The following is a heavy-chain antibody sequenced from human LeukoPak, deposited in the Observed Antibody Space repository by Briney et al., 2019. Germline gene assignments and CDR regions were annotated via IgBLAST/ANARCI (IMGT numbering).Heavy chain of an antibody. CDR2: INQDGSEK. D-gene: IGHD6-13*01. CDR3: ARSSSFDY. J-gene: IGHJ4*02. CDR1: GFTFSRYW. Sequence: GGSLRLSCAASGFTFSRYWMSWVRQAPGKGLEWVASINQDGSEKYYANSVKGRFIISRDNAKNSLYLQMNSLRAEDTAVYYCARSSSFDYWGQGTLVTVSS. V-gene: IGHV3-7*01.